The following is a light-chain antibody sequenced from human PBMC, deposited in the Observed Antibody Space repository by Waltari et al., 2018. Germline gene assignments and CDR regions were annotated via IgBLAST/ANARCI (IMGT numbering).Light chain of an antibody. CDR2: GKN. CDR3: SSRDSSGDVI. CDR1: ILRVYY. Sequence: SSELTQDPAVSVALGQTVRITCQGDILRVYYPNWCQPKPGQAPLLVIYGKNNRPSGIPDRFSASTSGSTASLTITGAQAEDEAHYYCSSRDSSGDVIFGGGTKLTVL. J-gene: IGLJ2*01. V-gene: IGLV3-19*01.